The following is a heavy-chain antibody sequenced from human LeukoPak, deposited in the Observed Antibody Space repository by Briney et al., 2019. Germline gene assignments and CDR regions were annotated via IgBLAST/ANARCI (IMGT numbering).Heavy chain of an antibody. Sequence: PGGSLRLSCAASGFTFSSYSMNWVRQAPGKGLEWVSSISSSSSYIYYADSVKGRFTISRDNAKNSLYLQMNSLRAEDTALYYCARTSGSSYYYYMDVWGKGTTVTVSS. D-gene: IGHD6-13*01. J-gene: IGHJ6*03. CDR2: ISSSSSYI. V-gene: IGHV3-21*04. CDR1: GFTFSSYS. CDR3: ARTSGSSYYYYMDV.